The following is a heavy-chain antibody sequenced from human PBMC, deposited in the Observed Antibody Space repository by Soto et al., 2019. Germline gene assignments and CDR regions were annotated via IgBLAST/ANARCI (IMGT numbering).Heavy chain of an antibody. CDR3: ARDQRTMVRGVILDWFDP. J-gene: IGHJ5*02. Sequence: SETLSLTCSVSGDSVSSGAYYWSWIRQPPGKGLEWIGYVYYSGSTSYNPSLETGVTISVDTSKNQFSLKLTSVTPADTAIYYCARDQRTMVRGVILDWFDPWGQGTLVTVSS. CDR1: GDSVSSGAYY. D-gene: IGHD3-10*01. V-gene: IGHV4-61*08. CDR2: VYYSGST.